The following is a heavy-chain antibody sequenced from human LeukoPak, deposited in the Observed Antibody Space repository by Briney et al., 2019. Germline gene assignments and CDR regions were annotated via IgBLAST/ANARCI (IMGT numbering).Heavy chain of an antibody. V-gene: IGHV1-69*13. D-gene: IGHD2-2*01. CDR1: GGTFSNHV. J-gene: IGHJ5*02. CDR2: IISAFGPA. Sequence: GASVKVSCKASGGTFSNHVMTWVRQAPGQGLEWMGGIISAFGPANYAQKFQGRVTITADESINTAYMELSSLRFEDTAVYYCARGVVPAAITSWFDPWGQGTLVTVSS. CDR3: ARGVVPAAITSWFDP.